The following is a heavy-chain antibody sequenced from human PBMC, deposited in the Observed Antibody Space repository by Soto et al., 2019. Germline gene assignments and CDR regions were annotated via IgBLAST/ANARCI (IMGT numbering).Heavy chain of an antibody. V-gene: IGHV3-48*03. Sequence: EVQLVESGGALVQPGGPLSLSFEASGSTFIDKELNWVRQPPGKGREGVSYISGSSPTIYYADSVKGRFTISRDNAKNSLYLQLNSLRAEDTAVYYCARIMKLLWLRPSYYYYAMDVWGQGTTVTVSS. CDR2: ISGSSPTI. D-gene: IGHD5-18*01. CDR1: GSTFIDKE. CDR3: ARIMKLLWLRPSYYYYAMDV. J-gene: IGHJ6*02.